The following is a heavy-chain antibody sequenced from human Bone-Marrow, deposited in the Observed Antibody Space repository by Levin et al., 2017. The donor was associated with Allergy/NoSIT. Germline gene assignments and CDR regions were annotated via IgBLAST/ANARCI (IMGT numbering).Heavy chain of an antibody. CDR1: GFRFSNYV. CDR3: ATTGTSSPDFDY. J-gene: IGHJ4*02. Sequence: GGSLRLSCAASGFRFSNYVISWVRQAPGKGLEWVSAVGTRGGTTYYADSVKGRFTISRDDSKNTLNLEMNSLRVEDTAVYYCATTGTSSPDFDYWGQGTLVTVSS. CDR2: VGTRGGTT. V-gene: IGHV3-23*01. D-gene: IGHD1-14*01.